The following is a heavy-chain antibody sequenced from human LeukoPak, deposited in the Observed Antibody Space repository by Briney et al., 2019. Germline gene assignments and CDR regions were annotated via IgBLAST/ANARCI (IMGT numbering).Heavy chain of an antibody. J-gene: IGHJ6*03. Sequence: GESLKISCKGSGYSFTSYWIGWVRQMPGKGLEWMGIIYPGDSDTRYSPSFQGLVTISADKSISTAYLQWSSLKASDTAMYYCARHRAIAAAGSNYYYMDVWGKGTTVTVSS. V-gene: IGHV5-51*01. CDR1: GYSFTSYW. CDR2: IYPGDSDT. D-gene: IGHD6-13*01. CDR3: ARHRAIAAAGSNYYYMDV.